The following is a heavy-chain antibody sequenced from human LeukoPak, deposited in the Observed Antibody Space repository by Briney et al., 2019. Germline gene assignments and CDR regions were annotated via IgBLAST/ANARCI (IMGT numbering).Heavy chain of an antibody. CDR2: ITSDGRTT. CDR1: GFTFSSTW. D-gene: IGHD3-10*01. Sequence: GGSLRLSCAASGFTFSSTWMHWFRQGAGKGLVWVSRITSDGRTTIYADSVKGRFSISRDNAKNSLYLQMNSLRAEDTALYYCAKDYGSGSYNPNDAFDIWGQGTMVTVSS. V-gene: IGHV3-74*01. J-gene: IGHJ3*02. CDR3: AKDYGSGSYNPNDAFDI.